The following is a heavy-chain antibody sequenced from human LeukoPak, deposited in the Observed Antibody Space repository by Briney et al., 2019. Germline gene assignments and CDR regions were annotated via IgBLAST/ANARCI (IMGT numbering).Heavy chain of an antibody. V-gene: IGHV4-30-4*01. Sequence: TSETLSLTCTVSGGSISSGDYYWSWIRQPPGKGLEWIGYIYYSGSTYYNPSLKSRVTISVDTSKNQFSLKLSSVTAADTAVYYCARDRQVVRGVIIYYYGMDVWGQGTTVTVSS. CDR1: GGSISSGDYY. CDR3: ARDRQVVRGVIIYYYGMDV. D-gene: IGHD3-10*01. J-gene: IGHJ6*02. CDR2: IYYSGST.